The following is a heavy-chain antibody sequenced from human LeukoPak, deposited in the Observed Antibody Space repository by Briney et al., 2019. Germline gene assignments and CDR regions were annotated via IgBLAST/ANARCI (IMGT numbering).Heavy chain of an antibody. CDR2: IIPILGIA. CDR3: ASGYCSSTSCYYYFDY. D-gene: IGHD2-2*03. Sequence: SVKVSCKASRGTFSSYAISWVRQAPGQGLEWMGRIIPILGIANYAQKFQGRVTITADKSTSTAYMELSSLRSEDTAVYYCASGYCSSTSCYYYFDYWGQGTLVTVSS. V-gene: IGHV1-69*04. J-gene: IGHJ4*02. CDR1: RGTFSSYA.